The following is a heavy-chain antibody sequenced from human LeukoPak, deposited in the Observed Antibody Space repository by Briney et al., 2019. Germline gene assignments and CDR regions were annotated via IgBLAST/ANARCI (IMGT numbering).Heavy chain of an antibody. CDR3: VRERSFFGENY. D-gene: IGHD3-10*01. J-gene: IGHJ4*02. CDR1: GDSIITSRCY. CDR2: ISYSGST. Sequence: PSETLSLTCTVSGDSIITSRCYWAWIRQPPGTGLEWIGSISYSGSTNYDPSLKSRVTISVDTSKNQFSLQLSSVTAADTAFYYCVRERSFFGENYWGQGTLVTVSS. V-gene: IGHV4-39*02.